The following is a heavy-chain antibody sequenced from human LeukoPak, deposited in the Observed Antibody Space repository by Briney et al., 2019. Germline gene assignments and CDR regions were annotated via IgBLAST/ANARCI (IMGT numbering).Heavy chain of an antibody. V-gene: IGHV1-18*01. CDR1: GYTFTSYG. J-gene: IGHJ5*02. Sequence: ASVKVSCKASGYTFTSYGISWVRQAPGQGLEWMGWISAYNGNTNYAQKLQGRVTMTTDTSTSTAYMELRSLRSDDTAVYYCARDWFYGSGSYYNWFDPWGQGTLVTVSS. CDR2: ISAYNGNT. CDR3: ARDWFYGSGSYYNWFDP. D-gene: IGHD3-10*01.